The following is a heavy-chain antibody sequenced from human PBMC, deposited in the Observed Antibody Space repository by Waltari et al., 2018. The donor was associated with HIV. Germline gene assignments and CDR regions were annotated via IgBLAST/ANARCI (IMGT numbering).Heavy chain of an antibody. Sequence: QVQLQQWGAGLLKPSETLSLTCAVYGGSFSGSYWSWIRQPPGKGLEWIGEINHSGSTNYNPSLKSRVTISVDTSKNQFSLKLSSVTAADTAVYYCAGGSTVTTFGWFDPWGQGTLVTVSS. V-gene: IGHV4-34*01. D-gene: IGHD4-17*01. CDR1: GGSFSGSY. CDR2: INHSGST. CDR3: AGGSTVTTFGWFDP. J-gene: IGHJ5*02.